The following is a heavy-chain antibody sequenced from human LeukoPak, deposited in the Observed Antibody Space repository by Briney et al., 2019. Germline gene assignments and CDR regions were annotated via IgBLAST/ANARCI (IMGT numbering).Heavy chain of an antibody. CDR1: GFTFNDYA. CDR3: AKGVLEWLPGYDY. Sequence: PGGSLRLSCAASGFTFNDYAMYWVRQAPGKGLEWVTLISYDGYDKSYADSVRGRFTISRDNSRNTLYLQMDSLRAEDTAVYYCAKGVLEWLPGYDYWGQGTLVTVSS. D-gene: IGHD3-3*01. J-gene: IGHJ4*02. CDR2: ISYDGYDK. V-gene: IGHV3-30-3*01.